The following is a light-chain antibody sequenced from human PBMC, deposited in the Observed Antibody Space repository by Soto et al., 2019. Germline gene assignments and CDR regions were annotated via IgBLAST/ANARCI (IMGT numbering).Light chain of an antibody. CDR3: QPYYSTPGT. J-gene: IGKJ1*01. CDR1: QSVLYSSNNKNY. V-gene: IGKV4-1*01. CDR2: WAS. Sequence: DIVMTQSPDSLAVSLGERATINCKSSQSVLYSSNNKNYLAWYQQKPGQPPKLLIYWASTRESGVPDRFSVSGSGTDFTLTITSPQAEDVAVYYCQPYYSTPGTFGQGTKVEIK.